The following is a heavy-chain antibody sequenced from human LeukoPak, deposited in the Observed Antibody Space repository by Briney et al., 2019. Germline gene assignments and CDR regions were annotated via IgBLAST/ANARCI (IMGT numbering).Heavy chain of an antibody. Sequence: GGSLRLSCAASGFTFSSYAMSWVRQAPGKGLEWASAISGSGGSTYYADSVKGRFTISRDNSKNTLYLQMNSLRAEDTAVYYCAKSGSKHRYYYYYMDVWGKGTTVTVSS. CDR2: ISGSGGST. D-gene: IGHD1-26*01. CDR3: AKSGSKHRYYYYYMDV. J-gene: IGHJ6*03. V-gene: IGHV3-23*01. CDR1: GFTFSSYA.